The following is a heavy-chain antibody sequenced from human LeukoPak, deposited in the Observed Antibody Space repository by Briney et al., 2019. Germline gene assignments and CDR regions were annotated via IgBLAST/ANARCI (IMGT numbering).Heavy chain of an antibody. CDR2: FDPEDGET. CDR1: GYTLIELS. CDR3: AKSYQSGYAFDI. Sequence: ASMKVSCKVSGYTLIELSMHWVRQSPGKGLEWMGGFDPEDGETIYAQKFQGRVTMTEDTSTDTAYMELSSLRSEDTAVYYCAKSYQSGYAFDIWGQGTMVTVSS. V-gene: IGHV1-24*01. J-gene: IGHJ3*02. D-gene: IGHD7-27*01.